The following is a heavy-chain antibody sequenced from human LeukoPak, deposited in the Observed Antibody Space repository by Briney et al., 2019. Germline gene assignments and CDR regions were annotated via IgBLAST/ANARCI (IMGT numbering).Heavy chain of an antibody. Sequence: SETLSLACTVSGGSISSSSYYWGWIRQPPGKGLEWIGSIYYSGSTSYNPSLKSRVTISLDTSKNQFSLKLTSVTAADTAVYYCARKGYSISWYSPWGQGTLVTVSS. J-gene: IGHJ5*02. CDR3: ARKGYSISWYSP. CDR1: GGSISSSSYY. CDR2: IYYSGST. V-gene: IGHV4-39*07. D-gene: IGHD6-13*01.